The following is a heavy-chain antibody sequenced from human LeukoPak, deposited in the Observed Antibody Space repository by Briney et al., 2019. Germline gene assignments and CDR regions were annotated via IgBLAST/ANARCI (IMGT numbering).Heavy chain of an antibody. J-gene: IGHJ6*02. CDR2: IRSDTGT. CDR1: GLSVSHNY. CDR3: ARESNRRLHYYGIDV. Sequence: GGSLRLSCAASGLSVSHNYMTWVRQAPGKGLRWGSMIRSDTGTDYADSVKGRFTISRDSSNNTLFLQMNSLRAEDTAVYYCARESNRRLHYYGIDVWGLGTTVTVSS. D-gene: IGHD2-15*01. V-gene: IGHV3-66*01.